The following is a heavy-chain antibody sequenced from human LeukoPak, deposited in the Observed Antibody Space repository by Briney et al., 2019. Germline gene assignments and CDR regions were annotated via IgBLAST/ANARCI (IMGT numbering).Heavy chain of an antibody. CDR1: GFTFSSYA. CDR3: AKKVGLVSAPLYYFDF. Sequence: PGGSLRLSCAASGFTFSSYAMSWVRQAPGNGLEWVSAISGPAGSRDYADSVKGRFTISRDNSKNTLFLQMNSLRAEDTAIYYCAKKVGLVSAPLYYFDFWGQGTLVTVSS. D-gene: IGHD2-2*01. J-gene: IGHJ4*02. CDR2: ISGPAGSR. V-gene: IGHV3-23*01.